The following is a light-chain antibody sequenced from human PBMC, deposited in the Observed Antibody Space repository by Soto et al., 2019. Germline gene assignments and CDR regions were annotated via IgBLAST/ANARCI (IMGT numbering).Light chain of an antibody. J-gene: IGLJ1*01. CDR2: VNS. V-gene: IGLV1-40*01. CDR1: SSNIVAGYD. CDR3: QSFDNSLSGPYV. Sequence: QSVLTQPPSVSGAPGQRVTISCTGSSSNIVAGYDVHWYQQLPGTAPKLLIYVNSNRPSGVPDRFSGSKSGTSASLAITGLQPEDEADYYGQSFDNSLSGPYVFGTGTKLTVL.